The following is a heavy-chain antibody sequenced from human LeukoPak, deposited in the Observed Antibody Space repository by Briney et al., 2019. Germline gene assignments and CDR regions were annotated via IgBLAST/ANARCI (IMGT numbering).Heavy chain of an antibody. D-gene: IGHD6-13*01. CDR1: GYTFTGYY. Sequence: ASVKVSCKASGYTFTGYYMHWVRQAPGQGLEWMGWINPNSGGTNYAQKFQGRVTMTRDTSISTAYMELSRLRSDDTAVYYCARVPPPYSSSWSNWFDPWGQGTLVTVSS. J-gene: IGHJ5*02. CDR2: INPNSGGT. CDR3: ARVPPPYSSSWSNWFDP. V-gene: IGHV1-2*02.